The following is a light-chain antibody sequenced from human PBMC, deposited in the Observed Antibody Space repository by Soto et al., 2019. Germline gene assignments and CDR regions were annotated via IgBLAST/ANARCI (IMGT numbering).Light chain of an antibody. J-gene: IGKJ4*01. Sequence: DIPLTQSPSFLSASVGDRVTITCRASQGINDYLAWYQQKPGKAPKLLIYAASTLQSEVPSRFSGSASGTDFTLTISSLQPEDFATYYCQQFNTYPLTFGGGTKVEVK. CDR3: QQFNTYPLT. CDR1: QGINDY. V-gene: IGKV1-9*01. CDR2: AAS.